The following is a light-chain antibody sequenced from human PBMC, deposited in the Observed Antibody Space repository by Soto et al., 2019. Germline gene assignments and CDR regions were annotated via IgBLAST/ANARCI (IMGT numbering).Light chain of an antibody. J-gene: IGLJ3*02. V-gene: IGLV1-44*01. CDR2: GNS. CDR1: SSNIGSNT. Sequence: QSVLTQPPSASGTPGQRVTISCSGSSSNIGSNTVNWYQQFPGTAPKLLIYGNSQRPSGVPGRFSGSKSATSASLTISGLQSEDEADYYCAAWDDSLSGHWVFGGGTKVTVL. CDR3: AAWDDSLSGHWV.